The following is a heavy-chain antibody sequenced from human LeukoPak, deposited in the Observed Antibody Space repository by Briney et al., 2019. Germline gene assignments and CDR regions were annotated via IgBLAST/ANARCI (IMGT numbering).Heavy chain of an antibody. CDR3: ARASMVNFDY. J-gene: IGHJ4*02. Sequence: GGSLRLSCEASEFTFTTYWMSWVRQAPGKGLEWVANIKQDGSEKYYVDSVKGRFTISRDNAKNSLYLQMNSLRAEDTAVYYCARASMVNFDYWGQGTLVTVSS. D-gene: IGHD5-18*01. V-gene: IGHV3-7*04. CDR1: EFTFTTYW. CDR2: IKQDGSEK.